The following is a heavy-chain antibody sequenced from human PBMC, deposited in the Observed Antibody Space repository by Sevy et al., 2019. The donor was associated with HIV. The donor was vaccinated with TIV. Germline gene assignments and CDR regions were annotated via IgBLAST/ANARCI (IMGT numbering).Heavy chain of an antibody. Sequence: GGSLRLSCAASGFTFDDYAMHWVRQAPGKGLEWVSGLSRHSGTRGYADSVKGRFTISRDNARNSLYLQMNSLRAEDTASYYCVKDKVDGDSGYGLFDFWGQGTLVTVSS. CDR1: GFTFDDYA. CDR2: LSRHSGTR. D-gene: IGHD5-12*01. J-gene: IGHJ4*02. V-gene: IGHV3-9*01. CDR3: VKDKVDGDSGYGLFDF.